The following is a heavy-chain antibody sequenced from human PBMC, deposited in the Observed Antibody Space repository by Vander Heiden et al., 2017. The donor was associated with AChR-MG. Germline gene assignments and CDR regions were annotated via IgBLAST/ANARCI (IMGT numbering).Heavy chain of an antibody. CDR2: INTNTGNP. CDR3: ARVFVGRTSCYFSSGGECAFDI. J-gene: IGHJ3*02. Sequence: QVQLVQSGSELKKPGASVKVSCKASGYTFTSYAMNWVRQAPGHGLEWMGWINTNTGNPTYAQGFTGRFVFSLDTSVSTAYLQISSLKAEDTAVYYCARVFVGRTSCYFSSGGECAFDIWGQGTMVTVSS. V-gene: IGHV7-4-1*02. CDR1: GYTFTSYA. D-gene: IGHD2-2*01.